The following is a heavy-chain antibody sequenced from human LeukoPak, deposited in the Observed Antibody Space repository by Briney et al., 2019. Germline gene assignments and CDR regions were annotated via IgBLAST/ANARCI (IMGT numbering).Heavy chain of an antibody. CDR2: ISSSSSYI. J-gene: IGHJ4*02. V-gene: IGHV3-21*01. CDR3: ARGEWSSSPFDY. CDR1: GFTFSSYS. Sequence: GGSLRLPCAASGFTFSSYSMNWVRQAPGKGLEWVSFISSSSSYIYYADSVRGRFTISRDNAKNSLYLQMNSLRAEDTAVYYCARGEWSSSPFDYWGQGTLVTVSS. D-gene: IGHD6-6*01.